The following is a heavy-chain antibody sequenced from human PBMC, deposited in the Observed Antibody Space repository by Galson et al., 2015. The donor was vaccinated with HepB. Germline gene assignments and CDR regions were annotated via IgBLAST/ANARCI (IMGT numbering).Heavy chain of an antibody. CDR3: AREDSYYYGSGSYGGLRY. CDR1: GFTFSSYA. V-gene: IGHV3-30-3*01. CDR2: ISYDGSNK. D-gene: IGHD3-10*01. J-gene: IGHJ4*02. Sequence: SLRLSCAASGFTFSSYAMHWVRQAPGKGLEWVAVISYDGSNKYYADSVKGRFTISRDNSKNTLYLQMNSLRAEDTAVYYCAREDSYYYGSGSYGGLRYWGQGTLVTVSS.